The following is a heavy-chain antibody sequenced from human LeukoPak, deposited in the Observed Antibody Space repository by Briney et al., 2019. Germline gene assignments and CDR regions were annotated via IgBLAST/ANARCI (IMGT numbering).Heavy chain of an antibody. D-gene: IGHD6-13*01. CDR1: GFTFDDYA. Sequence: GGSLRLSCEASGFTFDDYAMHWVRQVPGKGLEWVSVITWNSGSIDYADSVKGRFTISRDNAKNSLYLQMNSLRAEDTALYYCGKDMYSSSWNFFDYWGWGTLVTVSS. CDR2: ITWNSGSI. V-gene: IGHV3-9*01. CDR3: GKDMYSSSWNFFDY. J-gene: IGHJ4*02.